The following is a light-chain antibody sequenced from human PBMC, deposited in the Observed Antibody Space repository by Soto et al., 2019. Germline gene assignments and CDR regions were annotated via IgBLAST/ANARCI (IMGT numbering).Light chain of an antibody. CDR1: QSVSSY. V-gene: IGKV3-11*01. CDR3: QQRSNWPS. Sequence: DSVLTQPPATLSLSPGERATLSCRASQSVSSYLAWYQQKPGQAPRLLIYDASNRATGIPARFSGSGSGTDFTLTISSLEPEDFAVYYCQQRSNWPSFGGGTKVDIK. CDR2: DAS. J-gene: IGKJ4*01.